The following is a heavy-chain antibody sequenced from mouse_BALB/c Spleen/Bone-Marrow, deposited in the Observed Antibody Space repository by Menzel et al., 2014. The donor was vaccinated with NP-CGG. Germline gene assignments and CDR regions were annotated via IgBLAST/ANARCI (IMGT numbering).Heavy chain of an antibody. V-gene: IGHV1-14*01. Sequence: EVQLQQSGPELVKPGASVKMSCKASGYTFTNYVMHWVKQKPGQGLEWIGYINPYNDGTKYNEKFKGKATLTSDKSSGTACIELSSLTSEDSAVYYCARRPSFYGSSYGAMDYWGQGTSVTVSS. D-gene: IGHD1-1*01. CDR1: GYTFTNYV. CDR2: INPYNDGT. J-gene: IGHJ4*01. CDR3: ARRPSFYGSSYGAMDY.